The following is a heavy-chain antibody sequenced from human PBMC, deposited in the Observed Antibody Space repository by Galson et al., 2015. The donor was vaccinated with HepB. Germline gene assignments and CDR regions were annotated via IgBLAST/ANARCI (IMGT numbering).Heavy chain of an antibody. V-gene: IGHV4-59*01. CDR3: ARFHSSSWDGCFFDY. CDR1: GGSISSYY. J-gene: IGHJ4*02. D-gene: IGHD6-13*01. CDR2: IYYSEYT. Sequence: ETLSLTCTVSGGSISSYYWSWIRQPPGKGLEWIGYIYYSEYTNYNPSLKSRATISIDRPKNQFSLKLSSVTAADTAVYYCARFHSSSWDGCFFDYWGQGTLVTVSS.